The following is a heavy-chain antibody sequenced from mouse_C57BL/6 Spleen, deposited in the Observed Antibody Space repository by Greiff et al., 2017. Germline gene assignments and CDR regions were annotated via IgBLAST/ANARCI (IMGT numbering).Heavy chain of an antibody. V-gene: IGHV2-9*01. CDR2: LWGGGST. J-gene: IGHJ1*03. CDR3: AKRGRTGTWYFDV. Sequence: VKVVESGPGLVAPSQSLSITCTVTGFSLTSYGVDWVRQPPGKGLEWLGVLWGGGSTNYNSALMSKLSISKDNSKSQVFLIMNSLQADDTVMYYCAKRGRTGTWYFDVWGTGTTVTVFS. D-gene: IGHD4-1*01. CDR1: GFSLTSYG.